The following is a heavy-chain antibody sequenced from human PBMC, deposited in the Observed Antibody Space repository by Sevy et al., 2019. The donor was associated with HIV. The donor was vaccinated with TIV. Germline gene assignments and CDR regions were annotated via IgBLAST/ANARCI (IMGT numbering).Heavy chain of an antibody. Sequence: SETLSLTCTVSGGSITSYYWNWIRQPPGKGVEWIGYMSNTGNTNYNPSLKSRVTISGDTSKRQFSLKVNSVTAADTAVYYCASARGVYGYFDLWGRGTLVTVSS. CDR1: GGSITSYY. V-gene: IGHV4-59*01. CDR2: MSNTGNT. CDR3: ASARGVYGYFDL. J-gene: IGHJ2*01.